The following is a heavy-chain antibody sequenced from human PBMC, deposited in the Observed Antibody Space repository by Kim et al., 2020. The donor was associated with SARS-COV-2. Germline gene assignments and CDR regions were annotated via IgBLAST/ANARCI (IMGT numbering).Heavy chain of an antibody. CDR3: AKGSTVTFAYWYFDL. J-gene: IGHJ2*01. D-gene: IGHD4-17*01. V-gene: IGHV3-9*01. Sequence: DTEKGRFTISRDNAKNSLYLQMNSLRAEDTALYYCAKGSTVTFAYWYFDLWGRGTLVTVSS.